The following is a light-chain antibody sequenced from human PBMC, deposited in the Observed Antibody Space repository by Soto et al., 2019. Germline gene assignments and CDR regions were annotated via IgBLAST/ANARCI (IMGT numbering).Light chain of an antibody. V-gene: IGLV1-44*01. CDR3: AAWDDSPSTHVV. CDR1: TSNIGSNA. CDR2: SDN. Sequence: QSVLTQPPSASGTPGQRVTISCSGGTSNIGSNAVHWYQHLPGTAPKLLIYSDNQRASGVPDRFSGSKSGTSASLAISGLQSEDEADYYCAAWDDSPSTHVVFGGGTKVTVL. J-gene: IGLJ2*01.